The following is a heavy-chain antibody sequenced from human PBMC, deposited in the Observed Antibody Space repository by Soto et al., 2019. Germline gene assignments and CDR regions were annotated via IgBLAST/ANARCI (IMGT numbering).Heavy chain of an antibody. Sequence: ASVKVSCKASGGTFSTYGMNWVRLAPGQGLEWMGGIIPKFGTTNYAQKFQGRVTITADESMNTAYMELNYLRSEDTAVYFCARELDPYYGGNSLSLDYWGQGTLVTVSS. CDR1: GGTFSTYG. J-gene: IGHJ4*02. CDR2: IIPKFGTT. V-gene: IGHV1-69*13. D-gene: IGHD4-17*01. CDR3: ARELDPYYGGNSLSLDY.